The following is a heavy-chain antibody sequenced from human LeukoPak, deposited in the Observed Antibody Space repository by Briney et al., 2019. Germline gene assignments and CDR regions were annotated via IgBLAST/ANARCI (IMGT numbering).Heavy chain of an antibody. V-gene: IGHV3-53*01. CDR3: ARVSSYGSGSYYHYYFDY. D-gene: IGHD3-10*01. CDR2: IYSGGTT. J-gene: IGHJ4*02. CDR1: GFTVSSNY. Sequence: PGGSLRLSCAASGFTVSSNYMSWVRHAPGKGLEGVSVIYSGGTTSYADSVKGRFTISRDNSKNTLFLQLNSLRAEDTAVYYCARVSSYGSGSYYHYYFDYWGQGTLVTVSS.